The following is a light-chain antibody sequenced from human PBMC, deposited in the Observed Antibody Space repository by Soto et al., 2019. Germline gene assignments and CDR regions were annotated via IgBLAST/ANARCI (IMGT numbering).Light chain of an antibody. Sequence: EIVLTQSPGPLSSSPGQIATLSCRASQSVSSTYLAWYQQKPGQAPRLLIYDVFTRAAGIPDRFSGGGSGTDFALTISRLVPEDFAGCCCHLHGTPPQAFGQGPKLEI. CDR2: DVF. J-gene: IGKJ2*01. V-gene: IGKV3-20*01. CDR3: HLHGTPPQA. CDR1: QSVSSTY.